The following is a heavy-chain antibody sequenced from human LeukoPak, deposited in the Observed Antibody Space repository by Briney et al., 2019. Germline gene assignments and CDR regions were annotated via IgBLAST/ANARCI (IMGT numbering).Heavy chain of an antibody. CDR1: GGSISSYY. D-gene: IGHD6-19*01. CDR3: VTGSQWLVMFEY. Sequence: PSETLSLTCTVSGGSISSYYWSWIRQPPGKGLEWIGYIHHSGSTKYNPSLKSRVTISVDTSKNQFSLKPSSVTAADTAVYYCVTGSQWLVMFEYWGQGTLVTVSS. J-gene: IGHJ4*02. V-gene: IGHV4-59*01. CDR2: IHHSGST.